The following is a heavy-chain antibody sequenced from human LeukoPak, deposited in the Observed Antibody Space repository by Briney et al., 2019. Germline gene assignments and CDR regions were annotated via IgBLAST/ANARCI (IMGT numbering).Heavy chain of an antibody. D-gene: IGHD3-16*02. CDR2: IIPILGIA. V-gene: IGHV1-69*04. J-gene: IGHJ4*02. CDR3: ARDEEGVITLDY. CDR1: GGTFSSYA. Sequence: ASVKVSCKASGGTFSSYAISWVRQAPGQGLEWMGRIIPILGIANYAQKFQGRVTITADKSTSTAYMELSSLRFEDTAVYYCARDEEGVITLDYWGQGTLVTVSS.